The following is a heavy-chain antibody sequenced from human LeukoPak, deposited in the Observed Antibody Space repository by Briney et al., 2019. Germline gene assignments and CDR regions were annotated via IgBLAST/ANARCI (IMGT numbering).Heavy chain of an antibody. CDR3: ARVPYVSGTFDY. CDR1: GFIFSSYV. Sequence: PGRSLRLSCAASGFIFSSYVIHWVRQAPGKGLEGVAVISYDGSGEYYTDSVKGRFTIYRDNSKNTLYLQMNSLRTEDTAVYYCARVPYVSGTFDYWGQGTLVTVSS. V-gene: IGHV3-30-3*01. CDR2: ISYDGSGE. D-gene: IGHD3-10*01. J-gene: IGHJ4*02.